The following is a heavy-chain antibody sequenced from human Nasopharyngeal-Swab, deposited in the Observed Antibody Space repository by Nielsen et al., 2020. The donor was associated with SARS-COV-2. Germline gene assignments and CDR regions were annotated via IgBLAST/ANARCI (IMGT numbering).Heavy chain of an antibody. CDR3: VRQFGGSADF. J-gene: IGHJ4*02. Sequence: GGSLRLSCAASGFTFSTTAMHWVRQAPGKGLEWVGFIWFDGIKNYYTDSVKGRFTISRDNSKNTLYLQMNSLGAEDTAVYYCVRQFGGSADFWGQGTLVTVSS. V-gene: IGHV3-33*01. D-gene: IGHD6-25*01. CDR1: GFTFSTTA. CDR2: IWFDGIKN.